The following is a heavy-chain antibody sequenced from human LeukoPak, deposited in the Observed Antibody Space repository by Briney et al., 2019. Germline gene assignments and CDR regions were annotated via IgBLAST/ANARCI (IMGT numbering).Heavy chain of an antibody. V-gene: IGHV1-69*05. Sequence: SVKVSCKASGGTFSSYAISWVRQAPGQGLEWMGGIIPIFGTANYAQKFQGRVTITTDESTSTAYMELSSLRSEDTAVYYCARDRYSYGQNYYYYYMDVWGKGTTVTVSS. CDR1: GGTFSSYA. J-gene: IGHJ6*03. D-gene: IGHD5-18*01. CDR3: ARDRYSYGQNYYYYYMDV. CDR2: IIPIFGTA.